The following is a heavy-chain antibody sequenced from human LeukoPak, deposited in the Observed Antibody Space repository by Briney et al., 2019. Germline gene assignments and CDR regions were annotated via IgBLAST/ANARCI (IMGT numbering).Heavy chain of an antibody. V-gene: IGHV1-24*01. CDR1: GYTFTSYG. D-gene: IGHD3-22*01. CDR2: FDPEDGET. CDR3: ATGMTYEEFDY. J-gene: IGHJ4*02. Sequence: GASVKVSCKASGYTFTSYGIRWVRQAPGKGLEWMGGFDPEDGETIYAQKFQGRVTMTEDTSTDTAYMELSSLRSEDTAVYYCATGMTYEEFDYWGQGTLVTVSS.